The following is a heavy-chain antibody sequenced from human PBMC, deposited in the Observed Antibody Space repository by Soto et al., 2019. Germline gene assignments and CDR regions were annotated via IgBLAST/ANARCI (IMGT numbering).Heavy chain of an antibody. CDR2: ISYSGTT. J-gene: IGHJ4*02. V-gene: IGHV4-4*02. D-gene: IGHD6-19*01. CDR1: GDSLSGTYW. CDR3: ARHILVTGTRGFDF. Sequence: QVQLQESGPGLVKPSETLSLTCAVSGDSLSGTYWWCWVRQAPGGGLQWIGEISYSGTTHYDPSLMSRVTISMDKSRSEFSLTLISVTAADSASYYCARHILVTGTRGFDFWGQGILVTVSS.